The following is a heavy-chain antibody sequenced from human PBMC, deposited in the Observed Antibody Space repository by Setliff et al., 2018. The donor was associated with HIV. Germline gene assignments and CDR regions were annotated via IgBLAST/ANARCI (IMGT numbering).Heavy chain of an antibody. J-gene: IGHJ4*02. V-gene: IGHV4-34*01. Sequence: SETLSLTCAVYGGSFSGYHWSWIRQSPEKGLEWIGEINHSGSTNYNPSLKSRVTMSVDTSKNQFSLKLSSVTAADTAVYYCARGGGYDRSGYYPFDYWGQGTPVTVSS. CDR3: ARGGGYDRSGYYPFDY. CDR1: GGSFSGYH. CDR2: INHSGST. D-gene: IGHD3-22*01.